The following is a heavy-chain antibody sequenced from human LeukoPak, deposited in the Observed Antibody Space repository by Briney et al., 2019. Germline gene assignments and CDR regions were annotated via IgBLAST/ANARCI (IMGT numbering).Heavy chain of an antibody. V-gene: IGHV3-23*01. CDR3: AKDEGYCSGGSCLNWFDP. D-gene: IGHD2-15*01. Sequence: TGGSLRLSCAASGFTFSSYAMSWVRQAPGKGLEWVSAISGSGGSTYYADSVKGRFTISRDNSKNTLYLQMNSLRAEDTAVYYCAKDEGYCSGGSCLNWFDPWGQGTLVTVSS. CDR2: ISGSGGST. J-gene: IGHJ5*02. CDR1: GFTFSSYA.